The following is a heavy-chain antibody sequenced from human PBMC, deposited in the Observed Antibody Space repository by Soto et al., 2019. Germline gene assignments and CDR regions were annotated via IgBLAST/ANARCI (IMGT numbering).Heavy chain of an antibody. CDR1: GFSINSGYY. V-gene: IGHV4-38-2*01. CDR2: IFHSGTT. D-gene: IGHD3-22*01. J-gene: IGHJ6*02. Sequence: TLSLTCAVSGFSINSGYYWGWIRQPPGKGLEWIGSIFHSGTTYYNPSLKSRVIISVDTSKNQFSLDLTSVTVADTAVYYCATPPFYYESSGRMDVWGQGTTVTVSS. CDR3: ATPPFYYESSGRMDV.